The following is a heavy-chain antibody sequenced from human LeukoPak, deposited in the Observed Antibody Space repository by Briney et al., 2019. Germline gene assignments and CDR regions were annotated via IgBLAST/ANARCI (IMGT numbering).Heavy chain of an antibody. CDR2: IYYSGST. V-gene: IGHV4-39*01. Sequence: SQTLSLTCTVSGGSISSGSYYWSWIRQPAGKGLEWIGSIYYSGSTYYNPSLKSRVTISVDTSKNQFSLKLSSVTAADTAVYYCARLQVGATGGDAFDIWGQGTMVTVSS. CDR1: GGSISSGSYY. J-gene: IGHJ3*02. CDR3: ARLQVGATGGDAFDI. D-gene: IGHD1-26*01.